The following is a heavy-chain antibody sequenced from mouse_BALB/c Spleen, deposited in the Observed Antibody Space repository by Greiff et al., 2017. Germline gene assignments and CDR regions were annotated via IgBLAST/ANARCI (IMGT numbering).Heavy chain of an antibody. CDR2: ISYSGST. CDR1: GYSITSDYA. D-gene: IGHD2-10*01. V-gene: IGHV3-2*02. Sequence: VQLKESGPGLVKPSQSLSLTCTVTGYSITSDYAWNWIRQFPGNKLEWMGYISYSGSTSYNPSLKSRISITRDTSKNQFFLHLNSVTTEDTATYYCARSAYYGNYVDYWGQGTTLTVSS. CDR3: ARSAYYGNYVDY. J-gene: IGHJ2*01.